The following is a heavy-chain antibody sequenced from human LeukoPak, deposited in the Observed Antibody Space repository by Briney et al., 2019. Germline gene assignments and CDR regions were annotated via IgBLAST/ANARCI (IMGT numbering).Heavy chain of an antibody. CDR3: ARARGSYAFDI. Sequence: GGSLRLSCAASGFTFSSYWMSWVRQAPGKGLEWVANIKQDGSEKYYVDSVKGRFTISRDNAKNSLYLHMNSLRAEDTAVYYCARARGSYAFDIWGQGTIVTVSS. J-gene: IGHJ3*02. CDR2: IKQDGSEK. V-gene: IGHV3-7*01. D-gene: IGHD2-15*01. CDR1: GFTFSSYW.